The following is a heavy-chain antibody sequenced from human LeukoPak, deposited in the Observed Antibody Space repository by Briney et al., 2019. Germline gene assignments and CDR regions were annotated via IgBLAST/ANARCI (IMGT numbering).Heavy chain of an antibody. J-gene: IGHJ4*02. CDR2: ISSTGSYI. V-gene: IGHV3-21*01. Sequence: PGGSLRLSCAASGLTFSTSNMNWVRQAPGKGLEWVSSISSTGSYIYFADSVKGRFTFSRDNAKNSLYLQMNILRVEDTAVYYCARDRGSGHASDYWGQGTLVTVSS. D-gene: IGHD3-10*01. CDR1: GLTFSTSN. CDR3: ARDRGSGHASDY.